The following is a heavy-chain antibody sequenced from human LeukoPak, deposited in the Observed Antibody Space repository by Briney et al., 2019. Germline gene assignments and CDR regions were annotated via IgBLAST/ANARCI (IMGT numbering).Heavy chain of an antibody. Sequence: SVKVSCKASGGTFSRYAVTWVRQAPGEGREWMGGIIPVFGTSNYAQKFPGRVTITADESTSTAYIDLSSLRSEDTAVNYCAREGRGSGTYYKDAFDIWGQGTMVTVSS. D-gene: IGHD3-10*01. CDR1: GGTFSRYA. CDR3: AREGRGSGTYYKDAFDI. V-gene: IGHV1-69*13. CDR2: IIPVFGTS. J-gene: IGHJ3*02.